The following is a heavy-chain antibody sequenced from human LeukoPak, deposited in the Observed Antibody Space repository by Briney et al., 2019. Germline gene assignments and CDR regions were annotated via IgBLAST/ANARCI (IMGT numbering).Heavy chain of an antibody. CDR1: GYTFTGYY. D-gene: IGHD3-22*01. CDR2: INPNSGGT. J-gene: IGHJ1*01. V-gene: IGHV1-2*02. Sequence: ASVKVSCKASGYTFTGYYMHWVRQAPGKGLEWMGWINPNSGGTNYAQKFQGRVTMTRDTSISTAYMELSRLRSDDTAVYYCARDSYYDSSGYYSSEYFQHWGQGTLVTVSS. CDR3: ARDSYYDSSGYYSSEYFQH.